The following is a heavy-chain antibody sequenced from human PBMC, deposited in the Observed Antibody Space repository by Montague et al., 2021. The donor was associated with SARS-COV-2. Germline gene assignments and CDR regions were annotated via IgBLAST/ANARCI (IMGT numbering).Heavy chain of an antibody. CDR3: ASSRYSYGSAYYYYYGMDV. J-gene: IGHJ6*02. CDR2: ISYDGSNK. Sequence: FLRLSCAASGFTFSSYAMHWVRQAPGKGLEWVAVISYDGSNKYYADSVKGRFTISRDNSKNTLYLQMNSLRAEDTAVYYCASSRYSYGSAYYYYYGMDVWGQGTTATVSS. V-gene: IGHV3-30*04. D-gene: IGHD5-18*01. CDR1: GFTFSSYA.